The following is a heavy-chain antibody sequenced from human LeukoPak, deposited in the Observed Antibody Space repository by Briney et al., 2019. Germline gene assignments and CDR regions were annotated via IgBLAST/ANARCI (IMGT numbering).Heavy chain of an antibody. CDR1: GGTFSSYA. J-gene: IGHJ6*03. V-gene: IGHV1-69*05. D-gene: IGHD2-2*03. Sequence: SVKVSCKASGGTFSSYAISWVRQAPGQGLEWMGGVIPIFGTANYAQKFQGRVTITTDKSTSTAYMELSSLRSEDTAVYYCASMDIVVVPAAITPHYYYYYMDVWGKGTTVTVSS. CDR2: VIPIFGTA. CDR3: ASMDIVVVPAAITPHYYYYYMDV.